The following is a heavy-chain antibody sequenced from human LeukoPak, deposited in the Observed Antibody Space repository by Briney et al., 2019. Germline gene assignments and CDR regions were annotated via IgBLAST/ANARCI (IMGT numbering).Heavy chain of an antibody. J-gene: IGHJ4*02. Sequence: PGRSLRLSCAASGFTFSSYAMHWVRQAPGKGLEWVAVISYDGSNKYYADSVKGRFTISRDNSKNTLYLQMNSLKTEDTAVYYCTTDGLAAAAPDYWGQGTLVTVSS. D-gene: IGHD6-13*01. CDR2: ISYDGSNK. CDR1: GFTFSSYA. CDR3: TTDGLAAAAPDY. V-gene: IGHV3-30-3*01.